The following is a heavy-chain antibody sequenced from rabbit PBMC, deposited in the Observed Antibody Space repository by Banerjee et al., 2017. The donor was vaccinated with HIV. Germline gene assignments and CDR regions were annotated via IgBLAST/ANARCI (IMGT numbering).Heavy chain of an antibody. J-gene: IGHJ3*01. CDR2: IDTGNGGIT. CDR3: ARGGANTYYGLDL. Sequence: QEQLEESGGDLVKPEGSLTLTCTASGFSFSSSYDMCWVRQAPGKGLEWIGCIDTGNGGITYYASWAKGRFTISKTSSTTVTLQMTSLTAADTATYFCARGGANTYYGLDLWGPGTLVTVS. V-gene: IGHV1S45*01. D-gene: IGHD1-1*01. CDR1: GFSFSSSYD.